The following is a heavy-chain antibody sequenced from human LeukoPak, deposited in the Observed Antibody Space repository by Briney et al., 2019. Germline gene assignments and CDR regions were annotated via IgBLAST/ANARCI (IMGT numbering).Heavy chain of an antibody. CDR2: INHSGST. CDR3: ARGYCSSTSCYLLRYYFDY. Sequence: SETLSLTCTVSGYSISSGYYWGWIRQPPGKGLEWIGEINHSGSTNYNPSLKSRVTISVDTSKNQFSLKLSSVTAADTAVYYCARGYCSSTSCYLLRYYFDYWGQGTLVTVSS. J-gene: IGHJ4*02. D-gene: IGHD2-2*01. V-gene: IGHV4-38-2*02. CDR1: GYSISSGYY.